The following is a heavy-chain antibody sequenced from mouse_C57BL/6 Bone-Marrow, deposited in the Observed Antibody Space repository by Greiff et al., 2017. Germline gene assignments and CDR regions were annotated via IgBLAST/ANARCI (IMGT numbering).Heavy chain of an antibody. Sequence: EVNLVESGGDLVKPGGSLKLSCAASGFTFSSYGMSWVRQIPDKRLEWVATISSGGSYTYYPDSVKGRFTISRDNAKNTLYRQMSSLKSEDTAMYYCARRFYDGYYDYFDYWGQGTTLTVSS. J-gene: IGHJ2*01. V-gene: IGHV5-6*02. CDR1: GFTFSSYG. CDR3: ARRFYDGYYDYFDY. CDR2: ISSGGSYT. D-gene: IGHD2-3*01.